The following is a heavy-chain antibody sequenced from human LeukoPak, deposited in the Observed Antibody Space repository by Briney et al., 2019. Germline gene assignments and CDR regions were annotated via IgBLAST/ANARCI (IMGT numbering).Heavy chain of an antibody. CDR2: TYYRSKWYN. CDR3: AGTSKGALGY. CDR1: GDSVSSKSTA. Sequence: SQTLSLTCAISGDSVSSKSTAWNWIRQTPSRGLEWLGRTYYRSKWYNDYAVSVKSRITINPDTSKNQFSLQLNSMTPEDTAVYYCAGTSKGALGYWGQGTLVTVSS. J-gene: IGHJ4*02. V-gene: IGHV6-1*01. D-gene: IGHD3-10*01.